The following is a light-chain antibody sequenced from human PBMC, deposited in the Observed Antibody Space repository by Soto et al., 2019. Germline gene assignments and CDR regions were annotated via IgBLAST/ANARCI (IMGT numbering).Light chain of an antibody. J-gene: IGKJ1*01. CDR3: MQGTHWTRT. CDR2: AAS. CDR1: QGIRRY. Sequence: AIRMTQSPSSLSASPGDRVTITGRASQGIRRYLAWYQQKQGKAPKLXIYAASTLQSGVPSRFSGSGSGTDFTLTISCLQSEDFETDYCMQGTHWTRTFGRGTKVDIK. V-gene: IGKV1-8*01.